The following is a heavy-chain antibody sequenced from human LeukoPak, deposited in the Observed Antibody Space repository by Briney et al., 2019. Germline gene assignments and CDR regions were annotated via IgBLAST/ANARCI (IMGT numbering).Heavy chain of an antibody. CDR3: AGLDTALVFDYFDY. Sequence: GRSLRLSCAASGFTFSSYSMHWVRQAPGKGLEWVAVISYDGSSEYYADSVKGRFTISRDNSMNTLYLQMNSLRPEDTAVYYCAGLDTALVFDYFDYWGLGTLVTVSS. J-gene: IGHJ4*02. CDR2: ISYDGSSE. CDR1: GFTFSSYS. V-gene: IGHV3-30*04. D-gene: IGHD5-18*01.